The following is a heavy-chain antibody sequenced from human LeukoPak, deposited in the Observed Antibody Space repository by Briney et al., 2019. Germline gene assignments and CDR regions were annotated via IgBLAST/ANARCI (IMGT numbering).Heavy chain of an antibody. CDR2: IKQDGSEK. V-gene: IGHV3-7*01. Sequence: PGGSLRLSCAASGFTFSSYWMSWVRQAPVKGLEWVANIKQDGSEKYCMDSVKGRFTISRDNAKNSLYLQMNSLRAEDTAVYYCARGLAGAPLRYWGQGTLVTVSS. D-gene: IGHD1-26*01. CDR1: GFTFSSYW. CDR3: ARGLAGAPLRY. J-gene: IGHJ4*02.